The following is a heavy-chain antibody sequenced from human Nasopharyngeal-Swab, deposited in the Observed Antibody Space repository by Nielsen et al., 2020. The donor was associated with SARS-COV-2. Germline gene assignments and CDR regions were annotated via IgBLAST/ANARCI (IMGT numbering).Heavy chain of an antibody. Sequence: GGFLRLSCVAPGFTSRAYRMSWVRQAPAKGLEWVASIKQDGSEKNYVDSVKGRFTISRDNAKNSLFLQMDSLRTEDTAFYYCARVGGRTSPMGSWGQGTLVTVSS. V-gene: IGHV3-7*01. CDR3: ARVGGRTSPMGS. CDR1: GFTSRAYR. CDR2: IKQDGSEK. J-gene: IGHJ4*02. D-gene: IGHD3-10*01.